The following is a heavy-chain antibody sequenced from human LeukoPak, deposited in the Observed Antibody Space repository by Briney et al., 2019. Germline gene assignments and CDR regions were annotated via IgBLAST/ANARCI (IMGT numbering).Heavy chain of an antibody. D-gene: IGHD6-13*01. CDR3: ARARKPDIAAAPLNWFDP. CDR1: GGTFSSYA. V-gene: IGHV1-3*01. J-gene: IGHJ5*02. CDR2: INAGNGDT. Sequence: GASVKVPCKASGGTFSSYAISWVRQAPGQRLEWMGRINAGNGDTKYSEKFQGKVTITRDTSTSTAYMELRSLRSDDTAVYYCARARKPDIAAAPLNWFDPWGQGTLVTVSS.